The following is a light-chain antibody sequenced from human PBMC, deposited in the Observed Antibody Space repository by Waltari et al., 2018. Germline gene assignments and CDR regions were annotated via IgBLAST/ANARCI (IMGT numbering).Light chain of an antibody. CDR3: QKYERFPAT. CDR1: QSVSHY. V-gene: IGKV3-20*01. Sequence: DIVLPQSPGTLSLSPGESATLSCRASQSVSHYLAWYQQKPGQAPRLLIYEASIRASGIPYRFGGRGFGTDFSLTINRLGPGDFAVYYCQKYERFPATFGQGTKVEIK. CDR2: EAS. J-gene: IGKJ1*01.